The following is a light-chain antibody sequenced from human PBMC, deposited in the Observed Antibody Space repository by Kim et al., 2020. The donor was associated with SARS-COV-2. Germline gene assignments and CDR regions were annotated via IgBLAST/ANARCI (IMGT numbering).Light chain of an antibody. CDR1: TLPKQY. V-gene: IGLV3-25*03. J-gene: IGLJ3*02. CDR3: QSADSSGTWV. CDR2: KDS. Sequence: VSPGQTARITCSGDTLPKQYASWYQQRPGQAPVLVIYKDSERSSGIPERFSGSSSGTTVTLTISGVQAEDEADYYCQSADSSGTWVFGGGTQLTVL.